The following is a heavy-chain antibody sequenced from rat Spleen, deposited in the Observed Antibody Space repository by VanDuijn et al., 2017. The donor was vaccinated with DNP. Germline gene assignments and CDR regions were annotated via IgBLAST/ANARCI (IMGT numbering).Heavy chain of an antibody. D-gene: IGHD1-11*01. CDR3: ARGSYGYAMDA. Sequence: EVQLVESGGGLVQPGRSLKLSCAASGVTFSDYSMAWVRQAPKKGLEWVATIVYDGSSSYYGDSVTGRFTISRDNAKSTLYLQMNSLRSEDMATYYCARGSYGYAMDAWGQGTSVTVSS. CDR2: IVYDGSSS. V-gene: IGHV5-22*01. J-gene: IGHJ4*01. CDR1: GVTFSDYS.